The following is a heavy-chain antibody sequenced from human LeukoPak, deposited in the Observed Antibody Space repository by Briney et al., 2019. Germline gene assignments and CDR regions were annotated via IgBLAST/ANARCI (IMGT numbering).Heavy chain of an antibody. D-gene: IGHD6-13*01. CDR2: IYTIGST. CDR1: GGSISSYY. CDR3: ARDSGYSSSWYGHWFAT. J-gene: IGHJ5*02. V-gene: IGHV4-4*07. Sequence: SETLSLTCTVSGGSISSYYWSWIRQPAGKGLEWIGRIYTIGSTTYNPSLKNRFTMSVDTSKNQFSLKLTSVTAADTAAYYCARDSGYSSSWYGHWFATWGQGTLVTVSP.